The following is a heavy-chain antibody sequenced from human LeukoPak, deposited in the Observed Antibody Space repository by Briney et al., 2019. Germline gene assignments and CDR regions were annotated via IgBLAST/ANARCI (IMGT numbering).Heavy chain of an antibody. Sequence: TLSLTCTVSGGSVRRGNYYWTWIRQPAGSGLEWIGRIYTSGTTDYNPSLRTRVTISVDASRNQFSLNLSSVTAADTAVYYCAREHDILTGYYSSWFDPWGQGTLVTVSS. J-gene: IGHJ5*02. D-gene: IGHD3-9*01. CDR1: GGSVRRGNYY. CDR2: IYTSGTT. CDR3: AREHDILTGYYSSWFDP. V-gene: IGHV4-61*02.